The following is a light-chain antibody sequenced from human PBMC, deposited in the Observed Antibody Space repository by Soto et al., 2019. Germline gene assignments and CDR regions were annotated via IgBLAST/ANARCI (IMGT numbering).Light chain of an antibody. CDR1: QSVASN. CDR3: QQYHNWPPQYT. V-gene: IGKV3-15*01. Sequence: EIVMTQSPASLSVSPGDGATLSCRASQSVASNVAWYQQKPGQGPRLLIHGASTRAVGVPASFSGSGSGIDFTLTIRSLQSEDFAVYYCQQYHNWPPQYTFGQRTKLQIK. CDR2: GAS. J-gene: IGKJ2*01.